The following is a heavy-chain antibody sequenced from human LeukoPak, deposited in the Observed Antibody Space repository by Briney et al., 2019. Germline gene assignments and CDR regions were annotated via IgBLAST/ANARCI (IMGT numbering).Heavy chain of an antibody. D-gene: IGHD2-15*01. CDR3: ASGDCSGGSCLPFDY. CDR2: ISSSSSYI. CDR1: GFTFSSYS. J-gene: IGHJ4*02. Sequence: GGSLRLSCAASGFTFSSYSMNWVRQAPGKGLEWVSSISSSSSYIYYADSVKGRFTISRDNAKNSLYLQMNSLRAEDTAVYYCASGDCSGGSCLPFDYWGQGTLVTVSS. V-gene: IGHV3-21*01.